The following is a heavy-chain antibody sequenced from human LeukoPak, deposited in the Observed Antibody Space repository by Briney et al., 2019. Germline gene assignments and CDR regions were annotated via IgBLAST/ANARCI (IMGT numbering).Heavy chain of an antibody. Sequence: ASVKVSCKASGYTFTSYYMHWVRQAPGQGLEWMGIINPSGGSTSYAQKFQGRVTMTGNTSISTAYMELSSLRSEDTAVYYCARADYDSSGSTRKQIDYWGQGTLVTVSS. D-gene: IGHD3-22*01. CDR2: INPSGGST. CDR1: GYTFTSYY. J-gene: IGHJ4*02. CDR3: ARADYDSSGSTRKQIDY. V-gene: IGHV1-46*01.